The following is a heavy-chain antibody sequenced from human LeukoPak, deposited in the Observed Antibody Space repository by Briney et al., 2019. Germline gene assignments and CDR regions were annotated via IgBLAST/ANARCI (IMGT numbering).Heavy chain of an antibody. V-gene: IGHV3-30*02. CDR1: GFTFSSYG. CDR3: AKDNGRDGYNFAEYFQH. CDR2: IRYDGSNK. J-gene: IGHJ1*01. D-gene: IGHD5-24*01. Sequence: GGSLRLSCAASGFTFSSYGMHWVRQAPGKGLEWVAFIRYDGSNKYYADSVKGRFTISRDNSKNTLYLQMNSLRAEDTAVYYCAKDNGRDGYNFAEYFQHWGQGTLVTVSS.